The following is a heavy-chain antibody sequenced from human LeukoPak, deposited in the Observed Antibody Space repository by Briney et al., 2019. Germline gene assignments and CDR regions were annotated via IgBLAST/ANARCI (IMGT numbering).Heavy chain of an antibody. V-gene: IGHV3-30-3*01. CDR3: ANRPRIAARPCSSIFCWFDP. D-gene: IGHD6-6*01. CDR1: GFTFSSYA. Sequence: PGGSLRLSCAASGFTFSSYAMHWVRQAPGKGLEWVAVISYDGSNKYYADSVKGRFTISRDNSKNTLYLQMNSLRAEDTAVYYCANRPRIAARPCSSIFCWFDPWGQGTLVTVSS. CDR2: ISYDGSNK. J-gene: IGHJ5*02.